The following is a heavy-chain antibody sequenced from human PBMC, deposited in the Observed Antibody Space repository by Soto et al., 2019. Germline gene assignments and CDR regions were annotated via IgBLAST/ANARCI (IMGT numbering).Heavy chain of an antibody. J-gene: IGHJ4*02. CDR2: INHSGST. V-gene: IGHV4-34*01. CDR1: GGSFSGYY. CDR3: ARAQIVVVAASPWYFDY. D-gene: IGHD2-15*01. Sequence: PSETLSLTCAVYGGSFSGYYWSWIRQPPGKGLEWIGEINHSGSTNYNPSLKSRVTISVDTSKNQFSLKLSSVTAADTAVYYCARAQIVVVAASPWYFDYWGQGTLVT.